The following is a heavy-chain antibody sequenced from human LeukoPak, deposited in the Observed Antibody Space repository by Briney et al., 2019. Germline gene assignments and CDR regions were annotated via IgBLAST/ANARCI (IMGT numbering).Heavy chain of an antibody. CDR3: ARATNWFDP. CDR2: IYHSGST. Sequence: PSETLSLTCAVSGGSISSGGYSWSWIRQPPGKGLEWIGYIYHSGSTYYNLSLKSRVTISVDRSKNQFSLKLSSVTAADTAVYYCARATNWFDPWGQGTLVTVSS. CDR1: GGSISSGGYS. J-gene: IGHJ5*02. V-gene: IGHV4-30-2*01.